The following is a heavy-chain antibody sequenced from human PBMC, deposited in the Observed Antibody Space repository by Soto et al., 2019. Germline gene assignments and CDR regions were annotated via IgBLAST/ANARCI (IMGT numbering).Heavy chain of an antibody. Sequence: PSETLSLTCALYGGSFSGYNWNWIRQPPGKGLEWIGEIDHSGRANYNPSLKSRVTISVDTSKNTFSLKLTSVTAADTAVYFCARGTSQSDYSYYGLGAWGQGTTVTVSS. CDR3: ARGTSQSDYSYYGLGA. CDR1: GGSFSGYN. V-gene: IGHV4-34*01. CDR2: IDHSGRA. J-gene: IGHJ6*02.